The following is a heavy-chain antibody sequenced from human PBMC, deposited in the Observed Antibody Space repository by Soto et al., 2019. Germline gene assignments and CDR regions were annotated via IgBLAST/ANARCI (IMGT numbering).Heavy chain of an antibody. J-gene: IGHJ4*02. D-gene: IGHD3-10*01. CDR3: ACDGAYYYGSRPV. CDR1: GFTFSTYW. CDR2: IKQDGSEK. Sequence: LRLSCAASGFTFSTYWMSWVRQAPGMGLEWVANIKQDGSEKSYVDSVKGGFTISRDNAKNSLSLHMNSLRAEDTAVYYCACDGAYYYGSRPVGDQGTLVTVSS. V-gene: IGHV3-7*01.